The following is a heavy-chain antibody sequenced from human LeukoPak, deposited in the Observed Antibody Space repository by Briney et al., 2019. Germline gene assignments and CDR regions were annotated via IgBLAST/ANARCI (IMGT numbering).Heavy chain of an antibody. CDR2: IHSSGST. V-gene: IGHV4-38-2*02. CDR3: ARGSWGSGSFDY. Sequence: SATLSLTCTVSGYSISSGYYWGWIRPPPGKRLEWVGSIHSSGSTNYNPSLKSRVTISVDTSKNQFSLKLSSVTAADTAVYYCARGSWGSGSFDYWGQGTLVTVSS. D-gene: IGHD7-27*01. J-gene: IGHJ4*02. CDR1: GYSISSGYY.